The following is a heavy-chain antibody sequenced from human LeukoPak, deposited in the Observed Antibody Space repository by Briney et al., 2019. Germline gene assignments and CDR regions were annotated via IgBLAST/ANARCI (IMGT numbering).Heavy chain of an antibody. CDR2: INYSGDST. J-gene: IGHJ4*02. V-gene: IGHV3-23*01. CDR1: GFIFSSYA. D-gene: IGHD3/OR15-3a*01. Sequence: GGSLRLSCAASGFIFSSYAMSWVRQAPGKGLEWVSGINYSGDSTYYADSVKGRFTISRDSPKNTLYLQMNTLRPEDTAVYYCARERTGFYAEYWGQGTLVTVSS. CDR3: ARERTGFYAEY.